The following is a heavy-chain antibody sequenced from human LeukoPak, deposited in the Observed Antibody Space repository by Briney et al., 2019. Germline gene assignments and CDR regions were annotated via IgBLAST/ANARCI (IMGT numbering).Heavy chain of an antibody. CDR2: IYSGGST. J-gene: IGHJ4*02. V-gene: IGHV3-53*01. CDR3: ARESPRYCGGDCYFDY. D-gene: IGHD2-21*02. CDR1: GFTVSSNY. Sequence: PGGSLRLSCAASGFTVSSNYMSWVRQAPGKGLEWVSVIYSGGSTYYADSVKGRFTISRDNSKNTLYLQMNSLRAEDTAVYYCARESPRYCGGDCYFDYWGQGTLVTVSS.